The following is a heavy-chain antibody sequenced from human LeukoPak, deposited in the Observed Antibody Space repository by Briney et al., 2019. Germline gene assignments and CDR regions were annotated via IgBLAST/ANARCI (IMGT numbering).Heavy chain of an antibody. Sequence: ASVKVSCKASGYTFTSYGISWVRQAPGQGLEWMGWINPNSGGTNYAQKFQGRVTMTRDTSISTAYMELSRLRSDDTAVYYCARELDTAMVPDYWGQGTLVTVSS. CDR2: INPNSGGT. CDR1: GYTFTSYG. J-gene: IGHJ4*02. D-gene: IGHD5-18*01. V-gene: IGHV1-2*02. CDR3: ARELDTAMVPDY.